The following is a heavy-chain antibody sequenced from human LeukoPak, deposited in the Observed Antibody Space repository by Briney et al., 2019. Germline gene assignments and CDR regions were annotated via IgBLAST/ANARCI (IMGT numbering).Heavy chain of an antibody. Sequence: PGGSLRLSCAASGFTFSGSAMHWVRQASGKGLEWVGRIRSKANSYATAYAASVKGRFTISRDDSKNTAYLQMNSLKTEDTAVYYCTGPGCYDSSGYYPNYCYYYYMDVWGKGTTVTVSS. CDR3: TGPGCYDSSGYYPNYCYYYYMDV. CDR1: GFTFSGSA. CDR2: IRSKANSYAT. V-gene: IGHV3-73*01. D-gene: IGHD3-22*01. J-gene: IGHJ6*03.